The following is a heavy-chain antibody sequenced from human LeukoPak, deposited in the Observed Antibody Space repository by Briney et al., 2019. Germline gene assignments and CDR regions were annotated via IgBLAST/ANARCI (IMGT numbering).Heavy chain of an antibody. CDR2: IYTSGST. Sequence: PSETLSLTCTVSGGSISSGSYYWSWIRQPAGKGLEWIGRIYTSGSTNYNPSLKSRVTISVDTSKNQFSLKLSSVTAADTAVYYCARHKRNIVVVPAASRSVARVMDVWGKGTTVTVSS. V-gene: IGHV4-61*02. J-gene: IGHJ6*03. CDR3: ARHKRNIVVVPAASRSVARVMDV. CDR1: GGSISSGSYY. D-gene: IGHD2-2*01.